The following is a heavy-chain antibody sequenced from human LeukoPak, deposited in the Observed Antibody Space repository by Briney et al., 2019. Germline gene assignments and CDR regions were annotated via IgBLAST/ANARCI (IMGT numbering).Heavy chain of an antibody. CDR1: GGSISSSSYY. Sequence: SETLSLTCTVSGGSISSSSYYWGWIRQPPGKGLEWIGGIYYSGSTYYNPSLKSRVTISVDTSKNQFSLKLSSVTAADTAVYYCARSLILTGYFGYWGQGTLVTVSS. D-gene: IGHD3-9*01. CDR3: ARSLILTGYFGY. CDR2: IYYSGST. V-gene: IGHV4-39*01. J-gene: IGHJ4*02.